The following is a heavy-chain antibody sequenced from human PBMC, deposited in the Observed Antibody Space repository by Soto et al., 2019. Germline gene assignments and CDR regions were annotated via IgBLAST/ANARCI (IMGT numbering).Heavy chain of an antibody. CDR1: GYTFTSYD. V-gene: IGHV1-8*01. CDR2: MNPNSGNT. D-gene: IGHD6-19*01. CDR3: ASAGIAVAGKNYYYYYYMDV. J-gene: IGHJ6*03. Sequence: GASVKVSCKASGYTFTSYDINWVRQATGQGLEWMGWMNPNSGNTGYAQKFQGRVTMTRNTSISTAYMELSSLRSEDTAVYYCASAGIAVAGKNYYYYYYMDVWGKGSTDTVSS.